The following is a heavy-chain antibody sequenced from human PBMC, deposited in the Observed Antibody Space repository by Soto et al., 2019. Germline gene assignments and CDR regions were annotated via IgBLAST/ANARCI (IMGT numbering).Heavy chain of an antibody. V-gene: IGHV3-23*01. D-gene: IGHD5-18*01. J-gene: IGHJ6*02. CDR2: ISGSGGST. CDR3: AKGNTAMASDYYGMDV. Sequence: GGSLRLSCAASGFTFSSYAMSWVRQAPGKGLEWVSAISGSGGSTYYADCVKGRFTISRANSKNTLYLQMNSLRAEDTAVYYCAKGNTAMASDYYGMDVWGQGTTVTVSS. CDR1: GFTFSSYA.